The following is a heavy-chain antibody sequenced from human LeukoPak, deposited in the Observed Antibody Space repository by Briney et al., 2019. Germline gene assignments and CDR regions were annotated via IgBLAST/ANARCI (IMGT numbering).Heavy chain of an antibody. CDR1: GFTFDNYA. Sequence: GRSLRLSCAASGFTFDNYAMHWVRQVPGKGLEWVSGISWNSGTIGYADSVKGRFTISRDNAKNSLYLQMNSLRAEDTALYYCAKDSPAPGIEFDYWGQGTLVTVSS. D-gene: IGHD6-13*01. CDR3: AKDSPAPGIEFDY. J-gene: IGHJ4*02. CDR2: ISWNSGTI. V-gene: IGHV3-9*01.